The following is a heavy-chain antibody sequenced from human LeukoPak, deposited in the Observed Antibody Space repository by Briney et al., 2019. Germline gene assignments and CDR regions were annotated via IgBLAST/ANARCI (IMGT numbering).Heavy chain of an antibody. Sequence: SETLSLTCAVYGGSFSGYYWSWIRQPPGKGLEWIGEINHSGSTNYNPSLKSRVTISVDTSKNQFSLKLSSVTAADTAVYYCARGKWLASRPAFDIWGQGTMVTASS. D-gene: IGHD3-22*01. CDR1: GGSFSGYY. J-gene: IGHJ3*02. V-gene: IGHV4-34*01. CDR3: ARGKWLASRPAFDI. CDR2: INHSGST.